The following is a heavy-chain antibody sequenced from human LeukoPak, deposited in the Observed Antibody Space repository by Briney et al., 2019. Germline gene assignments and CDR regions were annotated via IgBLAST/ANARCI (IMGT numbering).Heavy chain of an antibody. CDR2: ISISGDTV. D-gene: IGHD2-15*01. J-gene: IGHJ4*02. V-gene: IGHV3-48*01. CDR1: GFTFFSHP. Sequence: GGPLRLSCAASGFTFFSHPMNWVRQAPGKGLEWVAYISISGDTVYYTHSVRGRFTISRDNAENTVYLQMNSLRTDDTAIYYCARDRFDYSLDYWGQGVLVTVSS. CDR3: ARDRFDYSLDY.